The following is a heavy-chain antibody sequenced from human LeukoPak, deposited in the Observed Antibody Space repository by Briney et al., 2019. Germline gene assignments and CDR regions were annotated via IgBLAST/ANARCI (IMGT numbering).Heavy chain of an antibody. Sequence: PSETLSLTCTGSGGSITSYYWSWIRQPPGKGLEWIGYIYYSGSSHYNPSLKSRVTISVDMSKNQFSLKLTSVTAADTAVYYCARLMNIAAADFWGQGTLVTVSS. V-gene: IGHV4-59*08. CDR1: GGSITSYY. CDR3: ARLMNIAAADF. D-gene: IGHD6-13*01. J-gene: IGHJ4*02. CDR2: IYYSGSS.